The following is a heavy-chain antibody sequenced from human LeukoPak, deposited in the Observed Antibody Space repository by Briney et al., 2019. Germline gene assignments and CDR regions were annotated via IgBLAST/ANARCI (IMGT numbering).Heavy chain of an antibody. V-gene: IGHV1-8*01. J-gene: IGHJ4*02. CDR1: GYAFTSHD. CDR3: ARGYYDSGSYYNY. CDR2: MSPNSGNT. D-gene: IGHD3-10*01. Sequence: ASVKVSCKASGYAFTSHDINWVRQAPGQGLEWMGWMSPNSGNTDCAQKFQGRVIMTRNTSINTAYMELSSLRSEDTAVYYCARGYYDSGSYYNYWGQGTLVTVSS.